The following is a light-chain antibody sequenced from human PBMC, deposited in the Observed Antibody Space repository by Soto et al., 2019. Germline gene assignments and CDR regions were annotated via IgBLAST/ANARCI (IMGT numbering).Light chain of an antibody. CDR1: QSVSSY. CDR3: QQRSNWQLT. Sequence: EIVLTQSPATLSLSPGERATLSCRASQSVSSYLAWYQQKPGQAPRLLIYDASNRATGIPARFSGSGSGTDFTLTIRSLEPEDFAVYYCQQRSNWQLTFGGGTKVEIK. V-gene: IGKV3-11*01. CDR2: DAS. J-gene: IGKJ4*01.